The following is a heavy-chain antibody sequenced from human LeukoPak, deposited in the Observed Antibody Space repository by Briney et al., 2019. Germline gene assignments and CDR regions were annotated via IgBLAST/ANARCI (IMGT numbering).Heavy chain of an antibody. J-gene: IGHJ6*02. CDR2: IIPIFGTA. CDR1: GGTFSSYA. CDR3: ASGYSSGWYPPNYYYYGMDV. V-gene: IGHV1-69*13. D-gene: IGHD6-19*01. Sequence: SVKVSCKASGGTFSSYAISWVRQAPGQGLEWMGGIIPIFGTANYAQKFQGRVTITADESTSTAYMELSSLRSEDTAVCYCASGYSSGWYPPNYYYYGMDVWGQGTTVTVSS.